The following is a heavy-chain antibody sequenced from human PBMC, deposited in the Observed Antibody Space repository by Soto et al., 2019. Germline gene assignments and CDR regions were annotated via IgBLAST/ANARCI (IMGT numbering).Heavy chain of an antibody. CDR1: GYSISRGYY. J-gene: IGHJ3*02. CDR2: IYHSGST. V-gene: IGHV4-38-2*01. Sequence: PSETLSLTCAVSGYSISRGYYWGWIRQPPGKGLEWIGSIYHSGSTYYNPSLKSRVTISVDTSKNQFSLKLSSVTAADTAVYYCARTRGLTMIVVDDAFDIWGQGTMVTVSS. D-gene: IGHD3-22*01. CDR3: ARTRGLTMIVVDDAFDI.